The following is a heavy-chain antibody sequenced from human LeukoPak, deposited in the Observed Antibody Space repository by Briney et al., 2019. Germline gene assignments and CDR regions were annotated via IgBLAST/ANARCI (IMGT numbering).Heavy chain of an antibody. CDR3: RSDGYGLVGI. CDR1: GGSFSGYY. Sequence: KASETLSLTCAVYGGSFSGYYWSWIRQPPGKGLEWIGEINHSGSTNYNPSLKSRVIILIDTSKNHFSLTLSSVTAADTAVYCTRSDGYGLVGIWGQGTMVTVSS. J-gene: IGHJ3*01. CDR2: INHSGST. D-gene: IGHD3-10*01. V-gene: IGHV4-34*03.